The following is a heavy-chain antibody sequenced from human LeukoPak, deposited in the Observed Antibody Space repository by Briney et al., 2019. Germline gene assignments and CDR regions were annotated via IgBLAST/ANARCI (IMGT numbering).Heavy chain of an antibody. Sequence: PGGSLRLSCTASGFTFGDYAMSWVRQAPGKGLEWVGFIRSKAYGGTTEYAASVKGRFTISRDDSKSIAYLQMNSLKTEDTAVYYCARDGPAHGIKSWFDPWGQGTLVTVSS. D-gene: IGHD1-14*01. CDR1: GFTFGDYA. CDR3: ARDGPAHGIKSWFDP. J-gene: IGHJ5*02. V-gene: IGHV3-49*04. CDR2: IRSKAYGGTT.